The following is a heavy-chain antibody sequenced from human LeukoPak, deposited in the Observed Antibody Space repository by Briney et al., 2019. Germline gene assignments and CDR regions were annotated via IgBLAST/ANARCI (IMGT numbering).Heavy chain of an antibody. J-gene: IGHJ3*02. V-gene: IGHV3-53*01. CDR1: GFTFGDYA. CDR3: ARGGAAYYDFWSGYRHDAFDI. CDR2: IYSGGST. D-gene: IGHD3-3*01. Sequence: GGSLRLSCTASGFTFGDYAMSWVRQAPGKGLEWVSVIYSGGSTYYADSVKGRFTISRDNSKNTLYLQMNSLRAEDTAVYYCARGGAAYYDFWSGYRHDAFDIWGQGTMVTVSS.